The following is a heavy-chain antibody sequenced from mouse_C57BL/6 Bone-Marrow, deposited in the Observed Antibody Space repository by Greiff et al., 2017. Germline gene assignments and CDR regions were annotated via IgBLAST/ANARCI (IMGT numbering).Heavy chain of an antibody. V-gene: IGHV1-59*01. Sequence: VQLQQPGAELVRPGTSVKLSCKASGYTFTSYWMHWVKQRPGHGLEWIGVIDPSDSYTNYNQKFKGKATLTVDTSSSTAYMQLSSLTSEDSAVYYCARIYDGYFDGWGTGTTVTVSS. CDR1: GYTFTSYW. CDR3: ARIYDGYFDG. CDR2: IDPSDSYT. J-gene: IGHJ1*03. D-gene: IGHD2-12*01.